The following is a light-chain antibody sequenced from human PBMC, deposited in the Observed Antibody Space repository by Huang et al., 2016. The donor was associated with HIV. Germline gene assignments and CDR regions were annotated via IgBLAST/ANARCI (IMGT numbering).Light chain of an antibody. CDR2: GAS. CDR1: QTISSNY. Sequence: EIVLTQSPGTLSLSPGERATLSCRAIQTISSNYLAWYQQKSGQAPRLLIYGASNRATDIPDRFSGSGSGTDCTLTISRREPEDFAVYYCQQYGDSPSFTFGPGTKVDI. CDR3: QQYGDSPSFT. V-gene: IGKV3-20*01. J-gene: IGKJ3*01.